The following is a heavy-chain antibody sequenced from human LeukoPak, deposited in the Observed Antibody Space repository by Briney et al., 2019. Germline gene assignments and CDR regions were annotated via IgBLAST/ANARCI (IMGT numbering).Heavy chain of an antibody. Sequence: SETLSLTCTVSGGSISSYYWSWIRQPPGKGPEWIGYIYYSGSTNYNPSLKSRVTISVDTSKNQFSLKLTSVTAADTAVYYCARKTPLPEAGLRLPTPAPFYNLGQGKKGTGSS. CDR3: ARKTPLPEAGLRLPTPAPFYN. V-gene: IGHV4-59*01. CDR1: GGSISSYY. CDR2: IYYSGST. J-gene: IGHJ3*02. D-gene: IGHD1-14*01.